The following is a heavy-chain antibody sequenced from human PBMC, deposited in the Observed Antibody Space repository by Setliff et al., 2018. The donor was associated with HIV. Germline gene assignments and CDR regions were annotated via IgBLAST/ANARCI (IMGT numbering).Heavy chain of an antibody. V-gene: IGHV3-23*01. J-gene: IGHJ5*02. CDR3: AALKGYSYGRGCFDP. CDR2: ISGSGGTT. Sequence: GGSLRLSCAASGFTFSTYPMSWVRQAPGKGLEWVSGISGSGGTTYYADSVKGRFTISRDNSKNTVFLQMNSLRGEDTAVYYCAALKGYSYGRGCFDPWGQGTLVTVSS. D-gene: IGHD5-18*01. CDR1: GFTFSTYP.